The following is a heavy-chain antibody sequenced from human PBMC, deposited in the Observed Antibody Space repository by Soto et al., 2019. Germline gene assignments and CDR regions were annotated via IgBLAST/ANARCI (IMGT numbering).Heavy chain of an antibody. D-gene: IGHD3-16*01. J-gene: IGHJ4*02. CDR3: ARVVEATGEPGKGGSYFDY. CDR1: GGSISSGGYY. Sequence: QVQLQESGPGLVKPSQTLSLTCTVSGGSISSGGYYWSWIRQHPGKGLEWIGYIYYSGSTYYNPSLKSRVNISVDTSKNQFSLKLSSVTAADTAVYYCARVVEATGEPGKGGSYFDYWGQGTLVTVSS. V-gene: IGHV4-31*03. CDR2: IYYSGST.